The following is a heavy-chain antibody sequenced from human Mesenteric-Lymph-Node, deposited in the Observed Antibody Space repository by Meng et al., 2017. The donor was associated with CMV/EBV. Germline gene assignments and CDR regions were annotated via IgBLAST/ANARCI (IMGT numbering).Heavy chain of an antibody. V-gene: IGHV3-53*01. J-gene: IGHJ6*02. Sequence: GGSLRLSCAASGLIVSASYMSWVRQVPGKGLEWVSLIYSDGRTFYSDSVQGRFTISRDNAKNSLYLQMSSLRAEDTAFYYCAREVVAARQYHYGMDVWGQGTTVTVSS. CDR3: AREVVAARQYHYGMDV. CDR2: IYSDGRT. D-gene: IGHD2-2*01. CDR1: GLIVSASY.